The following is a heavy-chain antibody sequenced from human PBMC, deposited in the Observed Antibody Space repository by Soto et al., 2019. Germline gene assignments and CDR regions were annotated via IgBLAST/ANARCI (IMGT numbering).Heavy chain of an antibody. J-gene: IGHJ5*02. CDR1: GFSLSTSGMR. D-gene: IGHD2-21*02. CDR2: IDWDDDK. Sequence: SGPTLVNPTQTLTLTRTFSGFSLSTSGMRVSWIRQPPGKALEWLTRIDWDDDKFYSTSLKTRLTISKDTSKNQVVLTMTNMDPVDTATYYCARDCGGDCYPTWGQGTLVTVSS. V-gene: IGHV2-70*04. CDR3: ARDCGGDCYPT.